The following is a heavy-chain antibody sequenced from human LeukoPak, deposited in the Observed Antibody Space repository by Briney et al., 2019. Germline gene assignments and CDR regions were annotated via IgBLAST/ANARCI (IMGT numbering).Heavy chain of an antibody. Sequence: GGSLRLSCAASGFTFDDYGMSWVRQAPGKGLEWVSGINWNGGSTGYADSVKGRFTISRDNAKNSPYLQMNSLRAEDTALYHCARAKKRYYYYYYMDVWGKGTTVTVSS. V-gene: IGHV3-20*01. D-gene: IGHD5-24*01. CDR1: GFTFDDYG. J-gene: IGHJ6*03. CDR2: INWNGGST. CDR3: ARAKKRYYYYYYMDV.